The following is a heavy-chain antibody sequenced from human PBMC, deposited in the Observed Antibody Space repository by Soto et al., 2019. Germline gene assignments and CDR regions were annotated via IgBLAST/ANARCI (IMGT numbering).Heavy chain of an antibody. J-gene: IGHJ5*02. V-gene: IGHV3-33*01. CDR1: GFVFKSYG. CDR3: ARERTLAVVHAARGPMWFDP. D-gene: IGHD2-2*01. Sequence: QVQLVESGGGVVQPGRSLRLSCAASGFVFKSYGMHWVRQAPGKGLEWVAGIWYDGDDKKYVDSVKGRLTISRDNSNNTLYLQINSLRADDTAVYFCARERTLAVVHAARGPMWFDPWGQGTLVTVSS. CDR2: IWYDGDDK.